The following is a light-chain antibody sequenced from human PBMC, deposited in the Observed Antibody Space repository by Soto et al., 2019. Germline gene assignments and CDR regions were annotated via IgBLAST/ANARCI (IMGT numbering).Light chain of an antibody. CDR2: DAS. Sequence: DIQMTQSPSTLSASVGDRVTITCRASQRFSTWLAWYQQKPGKAPRLLIYDASSLEGGVPSRFSGRGSGTEFTLTISGLQPDDFATYDCQQYNSSPYTFGQGTKLEIK. CDR3: QQYNSSPYT. V-gene: IGKV1-5*01. J-gene: IGKJ2*01. CDR1: QRFSTW.